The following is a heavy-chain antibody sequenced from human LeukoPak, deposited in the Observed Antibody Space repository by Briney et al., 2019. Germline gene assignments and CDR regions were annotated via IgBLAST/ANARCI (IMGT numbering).Heavy chain of an antibody. CDR3: AISLTYAGDHPPFDH. Sequence: ASVKVSCKTSGYIFSRSAMNWVRQAPGQGLEWMGWIKTNTGKPTYAQSFTGRFVFSLDPSDSTAYLQISSLETDDTAIYYCAISLTYAGDHPPFDHWGQGTLVTVSS. CDR1: GYIFSRSA. J-gene: IGHJ4*02. D-gene: IGHD4-17*01. V-gene: IGHV7-4-1*02. CDR2: IKTNTGKP.